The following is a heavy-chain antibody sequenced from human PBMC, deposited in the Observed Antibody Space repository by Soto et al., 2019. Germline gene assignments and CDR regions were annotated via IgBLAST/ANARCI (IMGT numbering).Heavy chain of an antibody. D-gene: IGHD2-2*01. J-gene: IGHJ3*01. Sequence: HPGGSLRLSCAASGFSFSSYAMSWVRQPPGRGLEWVSTISGGGANTQYAESVKGRFTISRDNSRNTLHLQMSFLRADDTALYYCAKERYCSATSCYGGFDVWGQGTMVTVSS. CDR1: GFSFSSYA. CDR3: AKERYCSATSCYGGFDV. CDR2: ISGGGANT. V-gene: IGHV3-23*01.